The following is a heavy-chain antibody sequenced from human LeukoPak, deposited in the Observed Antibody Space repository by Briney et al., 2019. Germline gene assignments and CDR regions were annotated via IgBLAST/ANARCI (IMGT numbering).Heavy chain of an antibody. Sequence: GGSLRLSCAASGFTFSSYSMNWVRQAPGKGLEWVSSISSSSNYIYYADSVKGRFTISRDNAKNSLYLQMNSLRAEDTAVYYCARDHHRRLYDSQARDTFDIWGQGTMVTVSS. D-gene: IGHD3-22*01. V-gene: IGHV3-21*01. J-gene: IGHJ3*02. CDR3: ARDHHRRLYDSQARDTFDI. CDR1: GFTFSSYS. CDR2: ISSSSNYI.